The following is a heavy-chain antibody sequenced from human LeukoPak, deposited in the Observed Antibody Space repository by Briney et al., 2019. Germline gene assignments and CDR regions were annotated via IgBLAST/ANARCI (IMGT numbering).Heavy chain of an antibody. V-gene: IGHV3-23*01. CDR1: GVTFIRSA. CDR2: IRGSGVGA. Sequence: PGGSLRVYCAASGVTFIRSAMYVVRHAPGKGLEWVSAIRGSGVGAYYADSVKGPLTISRDNSTNTLYMQMNSLRAEDTAVYYCAKDGLGFAGVFAHGFDYWGQGTLVTVSS. D-gene: IGHD3-16*02. J-gene: IGHJ4*02. CDR3: AKDGLGFAGVFAHGFDY.